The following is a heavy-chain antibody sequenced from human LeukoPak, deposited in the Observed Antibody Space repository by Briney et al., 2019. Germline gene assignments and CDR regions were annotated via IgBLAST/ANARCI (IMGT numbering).Heavy chain of an antibody. J-gene: IGHJ4*02. D-gene: IGHD2-21*02. V-gene: IGHV4-59*01. Sequence: PSETLSLTCTVSGGSMSSYYWSWIRQPPGKGLEWIGYIYYSGSTNYNPSLKSRVTISVDTSKNQFSLKLSSVTAADTAVYYCARVVYCGGDCYPKYYFDYWGQGTLVTVSS. CDR1: GGSMSSYY. CDR3: ARVVYCGGDCYPKYYFDY. CDR2: IYYSGST.